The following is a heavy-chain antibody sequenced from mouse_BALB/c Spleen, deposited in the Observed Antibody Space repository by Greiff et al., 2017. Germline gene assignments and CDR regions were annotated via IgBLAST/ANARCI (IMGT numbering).Heavy chain of an antibody. V-gene: IGHV1-82*01. CDR2: IYPGDGDT. D-gene: IGHD4-1*01. Sequence: QVQLQQSGPELVKPGASGKISCKASGYAFSSSWMNWVKQRPGQGLEWIGRIYPGDGDTNYNGKFKGKATLTADKSSSTAYMQLSSLTSVDSAVFFCARELGPCDYWGQGTTLTVSS. J-gene: IGHJ2*01. CDR3: ARELGPCDY. CDR1: GYAFSSSW.